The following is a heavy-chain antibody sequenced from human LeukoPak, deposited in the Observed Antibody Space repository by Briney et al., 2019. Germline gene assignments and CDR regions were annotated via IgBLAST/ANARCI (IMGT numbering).Heavy chain of an antibody. CDR1: GGSISSYY. V-gene: IGHV4-4*07. CDR3: AREDRYCSGGSCYA. J-gene: IGHJ5*02. CDR2: VYTSGST. D-gene: IGHD2-15*01. Sequence: SETLSLTCTVSGGSISSYYWSWIRQPAGKGLERIGRVYTSGSTNYNPSLKSRVTMSVDTSKNQFSLKLSSVTAADTAVYYCAREDRYCSGGSCYAWGQGTLVTVSS.